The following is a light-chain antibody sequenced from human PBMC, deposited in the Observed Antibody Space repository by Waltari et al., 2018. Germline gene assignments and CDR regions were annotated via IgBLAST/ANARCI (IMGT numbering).Light chain of an antibody. J-gene: IGKJ3*01. CDR1: QSVSSN. CDR2: GAS. V-gene: IGKV3-15*01. Sequence: IVMTQSPATLSVSPGERATLSCRASQSVSSNLAWYQQKPGQAPRLLIYGASTRATGIPARFSGSGSGTEFTLTISSMQSEDFAVYYCQQYNNLSTFGPGTKVDIK. CDR3: QQYNNLST.